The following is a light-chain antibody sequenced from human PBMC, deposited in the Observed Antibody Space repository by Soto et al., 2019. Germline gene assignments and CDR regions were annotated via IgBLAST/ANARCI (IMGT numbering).Light chain of an antibody. CDR1: QGINVY. CDR2: GAS. J-gene: IGKJ4*02. Sequence: DIAMTQSPSSLSASVGDRLTISCRATQGINVYLSWYQKKPGRAPDLLIYGASNLHVGVPLIISGSGAGTDVTLTITDLQPEDFATDYCHQNFSPSVTFGGGTTVEIK. CDR3: HQNFSPSVT. V-gene: IGKV1-39*01.